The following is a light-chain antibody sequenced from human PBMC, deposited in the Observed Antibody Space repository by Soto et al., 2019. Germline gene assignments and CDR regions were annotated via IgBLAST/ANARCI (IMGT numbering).Light chain of an antibody. Sequence: EIVLTQSPATLSLSPGERATLSCRASQSVSSLLAWYQQKSGQPPRLLVSDASKRATGVPARFSGSGSGTDFTLIISSLEPEDFAVYFCQQYGRSPFTFGQGTKLQIK. J-gene: IGKJ2*01. V-gene: IGKV3-11*01. CDR2: DAS. CDR1: QSVSSL. CDR3: QQYGRSPFT.